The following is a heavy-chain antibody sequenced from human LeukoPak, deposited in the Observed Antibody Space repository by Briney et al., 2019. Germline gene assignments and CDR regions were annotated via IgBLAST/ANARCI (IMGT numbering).Heavy chain of an antibody. CDR1: GFTFSNYA. J-gene: IGHJ4*02. V-gene: IGHV3-23*01. CDR3: AKTLGAYDGGPRFDY. Sequence: QPGGSLRLSCAASGFTFSNYAMSWVRQAPGKGLEWVSTISGGGDSTNSADSVKGRFTIARDNAKNTLYLQMNGLRVEDTAVYYCAKTLGAYDGGPRFDYWGQGTLVTVSS. D-gene: IGHD3-22*01. CDR2: ISGGGDST.